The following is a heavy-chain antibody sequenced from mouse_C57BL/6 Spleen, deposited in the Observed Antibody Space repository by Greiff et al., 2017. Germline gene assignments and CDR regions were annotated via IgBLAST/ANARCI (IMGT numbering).Heavy chain of an antibody. D-gene: IGHD2-1*01. CDR3: ARQGLLSLYSMDY. Sequence: QVQLQQPGAELVRPGSSVKLSCKASGYTFTSYWMDWVKQRPGQGLEWIGNIYPSAGETHYNQKFKGKATLTVDKSSSTAYMQLSSLTSEDSAVYYCARQGLLSLYSMDYWGQGTSVTVSS. V-gene: IGHV1-61*01. CDR1: GYTFTSYW. J-gene: IGHJ4*01. CDR2: IYPSAGET.